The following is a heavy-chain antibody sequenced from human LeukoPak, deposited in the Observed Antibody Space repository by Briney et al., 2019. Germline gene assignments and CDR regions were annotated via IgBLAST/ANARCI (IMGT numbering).Heavy chain of an antibody. CDR3: AEGSWSGFGPNAFDI. Sequence: SVKVSCKASGGTFSSYAISWVRQAPGQGLEWMGGIIPIFGTANYAQKFQGRVTTTADESTSTAYMELSSLRSEDTAVYYCAEGSWSGFGPNAFDIWGQGPMVTVSS. J-gene: IGHJ3*02. D-gene: IGHD3-3*01. CDR1: GGTFSSYA. CDR2: IIPIFGTA. V-gene: IGHV1-69*13.